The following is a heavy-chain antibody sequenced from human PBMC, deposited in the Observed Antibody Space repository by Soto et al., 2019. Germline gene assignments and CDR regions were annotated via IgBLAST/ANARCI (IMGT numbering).Heavy chain of an antibody. CDR3: SRGRRTAVTIDY. J-gene: IGHJ4*02. CDR1: GGSISDHY. V-gene: IGHV4-59*11. D-gene: IGHD4-17*01. CDR2: IYNGGRT. Sequence: PSETLSLTCTVSGGSISDHYYMWIRQSPGRGLEYIGYIYNGGRTDYNPSLKSRVTISVDTSKNQFSLKLSSVTAADTAVYYCSRGRRTAVTIDYWGQGTLVTVSS.